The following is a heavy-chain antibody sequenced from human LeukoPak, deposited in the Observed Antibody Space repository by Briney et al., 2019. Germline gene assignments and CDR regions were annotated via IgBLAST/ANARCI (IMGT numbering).Heavy chain of an antibody. V-gene: IGHV3-23*01. D-gene: IGHD4-17*01. CDR3: ARDYADYVGYFFFDY. J-gene: IGHJ4*02. Sequence: GGSLRLSCAASGFTFNNYTMNWVRQAPGKGLEWVSSISGGGETTYYADSAKGRFTISRDNSQNTLYLQMNSLRAEDTAVYYCARDYADYVGYFFFDYWGQGTLVTVSS. CDR1: GFTFNNYT. CDR2: ISGGGETT.